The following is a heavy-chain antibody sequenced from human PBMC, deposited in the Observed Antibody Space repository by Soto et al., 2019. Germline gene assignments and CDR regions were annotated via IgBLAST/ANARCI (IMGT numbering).Heavy chain of an antibody. CDR3: ARYTGDGTFDF. Sequence: GASVKVSCKASGYTFSSYAMHWVRQAPGQRLEWMGWINAGYGNTKSSQKFQDRVTISRDTSASTAYMELTSLRSEDTAVYYCARYTGDGTFDFWGQGTLVPVSS. D-gene: IGHD7-27*01. CDR1: GYTFSSYA. J-gene: IGHJ4*02. V-gene: IGHV1-3*01. CDR2: INAGYGNT.